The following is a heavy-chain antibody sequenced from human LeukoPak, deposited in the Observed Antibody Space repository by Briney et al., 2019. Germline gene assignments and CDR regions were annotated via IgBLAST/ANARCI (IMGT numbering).Heavy chain of an antibody. J-gene: IGHJ4*02. Sequence: PSQTLSLTCTVSGGSIRSGNYYWSWIRQPAGKGLEWIGRINTRGSTNYNPSLKSRVTISVDTSKNQFSLKLSSVTAADTAVYYCARLQGYCSGGSCYPGYWGQGTLVTVSS. D-gene: IGHD2-15*01. CDR3: ARLQGYCSGGSCYPGY. CDR1: GGSIRSGNYY. CDR2: INTRGST. V-gene: IGHV4-61*02.